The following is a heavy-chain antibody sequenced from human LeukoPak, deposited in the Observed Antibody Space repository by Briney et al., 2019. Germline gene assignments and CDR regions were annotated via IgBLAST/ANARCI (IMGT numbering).Heavy chain of an antibody. V-gene: IGHV4-59*02. CDR3: ARLTALEADEHYYYMDV. CDR1: GGSVSSYY. CDR2: IYYSGST. J-gene: IGHJ6*03. Sequence: TSETLSLTCNVSGGSVSSYYWSWIRQPPGKGLEWIGYIYYSGSTNYNPSLKSRVTISADTSKNQFPLKLSSVTAADTAVYYCARLTALEADEHYYYMDVWGKGTTVTVTS. D-gene: IGHD3-3*01.